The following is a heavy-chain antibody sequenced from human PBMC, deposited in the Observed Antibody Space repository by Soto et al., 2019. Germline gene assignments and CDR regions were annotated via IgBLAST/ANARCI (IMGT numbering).Heavy chain of an antibody. V-gene: IGHV3-33*01. CDR1: GFTFSSYG. CDR3: ARGYTVTPDHDY. J-gene: IGHJ4*02. CDR2: IWYDGSNK. D-gene: IGHD4-17*01. Sequence: QVQLVESGGGVVRPGRSRRLSCAASGFTFSSYGMHWVRQAPGKGLEWVAVIWYDGSNKYYADSVKGRFTISRDNSKNTLYLQMNSLRAEDTAVYYCARGYTVTPDHDYWGQGTLVTVSS.